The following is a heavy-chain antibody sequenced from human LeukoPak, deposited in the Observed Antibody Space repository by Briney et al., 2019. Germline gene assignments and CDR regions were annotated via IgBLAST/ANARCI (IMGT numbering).Heavy chain of an antibody. D-gene: IGHD3-16*02. CDR1: GFTFSSYS. Sequence: GGSLRLSCAASGFTFSSYSLNWVRQAPGKGLEWVSSISGSSSYIYYADSVKSRLPASRRNAKISLYLQMNSLRAEDTAVYYCARVPAGVIGMKDAFDIWGQGTMVTVSS. CDR2: ISGSSSYI. CDR3: ARVPAGVIGMKDAFDI. V-gene: IGHV3-21*01. J-gene: IGHJ3*02.